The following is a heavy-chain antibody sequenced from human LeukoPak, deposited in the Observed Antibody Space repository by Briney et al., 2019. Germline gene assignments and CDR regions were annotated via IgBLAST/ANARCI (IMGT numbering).Heavy chain of an antibody. CDR1: GFTFDDYA. CDR3: AKDPPYYYDSSGYPPDY. CDR2: ISGSGGST. J-gene: IGHJ4*02. D-gene: IGHD3-22*01. Sequence: PGRSLRLSCAASGFTFDDYAMSWVRQAPGKGLEWVSAISGSGGSTYYADSVKGRFTISRDNSKNTLYLQMNSLRAEDTAVYYCAKDPPYYYDSSGYPPDYWGQGTLVTVSS. V-gene: IGHV3-23*01.